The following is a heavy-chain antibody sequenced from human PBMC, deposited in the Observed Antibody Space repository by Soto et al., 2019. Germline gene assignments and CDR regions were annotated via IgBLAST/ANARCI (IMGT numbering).Heavy chain of an antibody. D-gene: IGHD2-2*01. CDR2: ISAYSGNT. CDR1: GYIFTTFG. V-gene: IGHV1-18*01. J-gene: IGHJ5*02. CDR3: SRNAGDYCSRSSCPSSFGDNWFDP. Sequence: QVQLVQSGAEVKKPGASVMVSCKASGYIFTTFGISWVRQAPGQGLEWMGWISAYSGNTNFAQKFHGRLAMSTDTSTSQAYMELRSLTSDDTAVYYWSRNAGDYCSRSSCPSSFGDNWFDPWGQGTLVAVSS.